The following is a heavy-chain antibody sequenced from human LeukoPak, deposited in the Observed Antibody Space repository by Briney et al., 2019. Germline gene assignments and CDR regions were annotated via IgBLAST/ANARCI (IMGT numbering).Heavy chain of an antibody. V-gene: IGHV1-69*13. Sequence: ASVKVSCKASGGTFISYAISWVRQAPGQGLEWMGGIIPIFGTANYAQKFQGRVTITADESTSTAYMELSSLRSEDTAVYYCARDRRITGYYYDSSGYRPNWFDPWGQGTLVTVSS. CDR3: ARDRRITGYYYDSSGYRPNWFDP. D-gene: IGHD3-22*01. CDR2: IIPIFGTA. CDR1: GGTFISYA. J-gene: IGHJ5*02.